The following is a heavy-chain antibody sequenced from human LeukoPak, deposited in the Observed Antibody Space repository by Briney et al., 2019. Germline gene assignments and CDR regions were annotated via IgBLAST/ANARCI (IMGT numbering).Heavy chain of an antibody. CDR3: ARDFPSVHYYYYYGMDV. Sequence: SGTLSLTCAVSGGSISSSNWWSWVRQPPGKGLEWIGEIYHSGSTNYNPSLKSRVTISVDKSKNQFSLKLSSVTAADTAVYYCARDFPSVHYYYYYGMDVWGQGTTVTVSS. CDR2: IYHSGST. J-gene: IGHJ6*02. D-gene: IGHD3-10*01. V-gene: IGHV4-4*02. CDR1: GGSISSSNW.